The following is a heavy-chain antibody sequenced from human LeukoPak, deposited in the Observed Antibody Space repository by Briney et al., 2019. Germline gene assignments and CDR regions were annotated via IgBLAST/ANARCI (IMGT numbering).Heavy chain of an antibody. Sequence: SETLSLTCTVSGGSISSSSYYWGWIRQPPGKGLEWIGSIYYSGSTYYNPSLKSRVTMSVDTSKNQFSLNLISVTAADTAVYYCARDLTDYYELDYWGQGTPVTVSS. CDR3: ARDLTDYYELDY. D-gene: IGHD3-22*01. J-gene: IGHJ4*02. CDR2: IYYSGST. V-gene: IGHV4-39*07. CDR1: GGSISSSSYY.